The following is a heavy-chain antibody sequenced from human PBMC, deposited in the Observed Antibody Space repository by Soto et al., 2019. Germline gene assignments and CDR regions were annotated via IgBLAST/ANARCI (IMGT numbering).Heavy chain of an antibody. CDR2: IYYSGTT. D-gene: IGHD4-17*01. Sequence: QLQLQESGPGLVKPSETLSLTRTVSGCSISSSTYYWGWIRQPPGKGLEWIGSIYYSGTTHYSPSRKSRVTMSVDTSRNQFSLTLSSVTAADTSVYYCARQVYGDFVGSGAFDIWGQGTMVTVFS. J-gene: IGHJ3*02. V-gene: IGHV4-39*01. CDR1: GCSISSSTYY. CDR3: ARQVYGDFVGSGAFDI.